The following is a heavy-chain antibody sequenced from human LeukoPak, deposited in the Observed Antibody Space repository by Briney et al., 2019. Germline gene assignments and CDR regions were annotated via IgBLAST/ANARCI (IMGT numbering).Heavy chain of an antibody. CDR2: MNPNSGNT. CDR1: GYTFTSYD. J-gene: IGHJ4*02. CDR3: ARAGWLQYYYFDY. V-gene: IGHV1-8*01. D-gene: IGHD5-24*01. Sequence: ASVKVSCKASGYTFTSYDINWVRQAPGQGLEWMGWMNPNSGNTGYAQKFQGRVTMTRNTSISTAYMELSSLRSEDTAVYYCARAGWLQYYYFDYWGQGTLVTVSS.